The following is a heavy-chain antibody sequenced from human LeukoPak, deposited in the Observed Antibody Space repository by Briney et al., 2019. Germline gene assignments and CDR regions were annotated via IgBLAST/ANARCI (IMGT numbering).Heavy chain of an antibody. CDR1: GGSFSGYY. D-gene: IGHD3-10*01. V-gene: IGHV4-34*01. CDR3: ARGYGSGSYTSNWFDP. Sequence: SETLSLICAVYGGSFSGYYWSWIRQPPGKGLEWIGEINHSGSTNYNPSLKSRVTISVDTSKNQFSLKLSSVTAADTAVYYCARGYGSGSYTSNWFDPWGQGTLVTVSS. J-gene: IGHJ5*02. CDR2: INHSGST.